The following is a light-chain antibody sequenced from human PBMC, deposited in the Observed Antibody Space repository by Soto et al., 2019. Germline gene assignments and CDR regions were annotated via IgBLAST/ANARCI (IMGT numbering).Light chain of an antibody. V-gene: IGLV2-14*03. Sequence: QSDLTQPASVSGSPGQSITISCSGTGSDVGGYNFVSWYQHHPGKPPKHMLYHVSNRPSGVSSRFSGSKSGNTASLTISGLQAEVEAHYYCSSYTSSRTLVFGGGTKVTVL. CDR3: SSYTSSRTLV. CDR2: HVS. J-gene: IGLJ2*01. CDR1: GSDVGGYNF.